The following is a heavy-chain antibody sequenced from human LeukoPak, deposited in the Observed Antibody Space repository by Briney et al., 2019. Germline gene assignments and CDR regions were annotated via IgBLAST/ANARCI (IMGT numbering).Heavy chain of an antibody. Sequence: SETLSLTCTVSGGSVSSGSYFWTWIRQPPGKGLEWIGYIYYSGSTNYNPSLKSRVTISVDTSKNQFSLKLSSVTAADTAVYYCARSPSGYRFDYWGQGTLVTVSS. D-gene: IGHD3-22*01. CDR2: IYYSGST. J-gene: IGHJ4*02. V-gene: IGHV4-61*01. CDR3: ARSPSGYRFDY. CDR1: GGSVSSGSYF.